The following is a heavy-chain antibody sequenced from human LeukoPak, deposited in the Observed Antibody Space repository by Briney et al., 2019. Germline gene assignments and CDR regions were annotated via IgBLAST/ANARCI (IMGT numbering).Heavy chain of an antibody. J-gene: IGHJ6*03. Sequence: SETLSLTCTVSGGSISSYYWSWIRQPPGKGLEWIGYIYTSGSTNYNPSLKSRVTMSVDTSKSQFSLRLSSVTAADTAVYYCARRLAPASGGPHIYYYMDVWGKGTTVTVSS. V-gene: IGHV4-4*09. CDR3: ARRLAPASGGPHIYYYMDV. CDR2: IYTSGST. D-gene: IGHD3-10*01. CDR1: GGSISSYY.